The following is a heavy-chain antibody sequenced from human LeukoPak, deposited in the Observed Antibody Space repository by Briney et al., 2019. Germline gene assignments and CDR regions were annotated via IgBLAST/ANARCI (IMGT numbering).Heavy chain of an antibody. CDR2: ISGSGGDT. Sequence: GGSLRLSCAASGFTFRSYAIYWVRQAPGKGLEWVSGISGSGGDTYFADSVKDRFTISRDNSKNMVFLQMDRLRADDTAVYYCAKTTAGYSSGRYPGWPVDYWGQGTLVTVSS. CDR1: GFTFRSYA. D-gene: IGHD6-19*01. CDR3: AKTTAGYSSGRYPGWPVDY. V-gene: IGHV3-23*01. J-gene: IGHJ4*02.